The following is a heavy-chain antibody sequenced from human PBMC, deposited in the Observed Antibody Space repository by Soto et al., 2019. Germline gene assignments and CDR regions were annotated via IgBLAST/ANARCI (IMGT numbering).Heavy chain of an antibody. V-gene: IGHV3-23*01. J-gene: IGHJ4*02. D-gene: IGHD2-2*01. CDR3: AKEEGRYCSSTSCYLPGLG. CDR1: GFTFSSYA. CDR2: ISGSGGST. Sequence: GGSLRLSCAASGFTFSSYAMSWVRQAPGKGLEWVSAISGSGGSTYYADSVKGRFTISRDNSKNTLYLQMNSLRAEDTAVYYCAKEEGRYCSSTSCYLPGLGWGQGTLVTVSS.